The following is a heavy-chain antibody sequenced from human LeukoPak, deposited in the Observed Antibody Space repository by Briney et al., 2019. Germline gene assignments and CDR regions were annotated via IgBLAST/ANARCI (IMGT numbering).Heavy chain of an antibody. V-gene: IGHV4-61*01. CDR1: GGSVSSGSYY. J-gene: IGHJ4*02. CDR3: ARDGRYSGFV. Sequence: SETLSLTCTVSGGSVSSGSYYWSWIRQPPGKGLEWIGYIYYSGSTNYNPSLKSRVTISVDTSKNQFSLKLSPVTAADTAVYYCARDGRYSGFVWGQGTLVTVSS. D-gene: IGHD5-12*01. CDR2: IYYSGST.